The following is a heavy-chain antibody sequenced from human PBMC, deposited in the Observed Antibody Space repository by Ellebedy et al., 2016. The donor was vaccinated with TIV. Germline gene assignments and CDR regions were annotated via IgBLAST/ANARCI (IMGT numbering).Heavy chain of an antibody. V-gene: IGHV3-33*01. CDR2: IWHDGSHS. CDR1: GFTFSIYG. D-gene: IGHD1-26*01. J-gene: IGHJ4*02. Sequence: PGGSLRLSCAASGFTFSIYGMHWVRQAPGKGLEWVGIIWHDGSHSYYADSVKGRFTISRDNSKNTVDLQMNSLRADDTAVYYCASESVGTTDFDYWGQGTLVTVSS. CDR3: ASESVGTTDFDY.